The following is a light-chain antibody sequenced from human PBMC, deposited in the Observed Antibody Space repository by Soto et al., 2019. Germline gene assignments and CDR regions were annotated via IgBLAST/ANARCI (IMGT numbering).Light chain of an antibody. CDR2: TAS. J-gene: IGKJ1*01. CDR1: QGISSY. CDR3: QQLNNYPRT. V-gene: IGKV1-9*01. Sequence: VHLTQSTSFLSASVGYSVTIACRASQGISSYLAWYQQKQGKAPKLMISTASTLQSGVPSRFSGSGSGTEFNLTISSLQTEDFATYYCQQLNNYPRTFGQGTKVDIK.